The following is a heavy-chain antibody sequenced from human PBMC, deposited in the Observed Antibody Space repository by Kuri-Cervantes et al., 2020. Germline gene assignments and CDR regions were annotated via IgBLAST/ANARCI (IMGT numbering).Heavy chain of an antibody. V-gene: IGHV3-49*04. J-gene: IGHJ4*02. D-gene: IGHD4-17*01. CDR3: TRSDYGDYGPCDN. CDR2: IRSKAYGGTT. Sequence: GESLKISCTASGFTFGDYAMSWVRQAPGKGLEWVGFIRSKAYGGTTEYAASVKGRFTISRDDSKSIAYLQMSSLKTEDTAVYYCTRSDYGDYGPCDNWGQGTLVTVSS. CDR1: GFTFGDYA.